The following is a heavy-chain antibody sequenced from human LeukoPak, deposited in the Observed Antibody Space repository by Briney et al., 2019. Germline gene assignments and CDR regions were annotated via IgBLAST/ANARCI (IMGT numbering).Heavy chain of an antibody. CDR3: ARHDDIALFRNGMDV. Sequence: SETLSLTCTVSGGYISTYYWSWIRQPPGKGLEWIGYIYFSRATMYNPSLKSRVTISGDTSKNQFSLKVSSVTAADTAVYYCARHDDIALFRNGMDVWGQGTTVTVSS. CDR2: IYFSRAT. J-gene: IGHJ6*02. CDR1: GGYISTYY. D-gene: IGHD6-13*01. V-gene: IGHV4-59*08.